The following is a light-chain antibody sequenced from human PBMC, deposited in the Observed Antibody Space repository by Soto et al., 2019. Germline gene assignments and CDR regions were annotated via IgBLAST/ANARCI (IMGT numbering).Light chain of an antibody. V-gene: IGKV1-5*01. CDR1: QSISSW. CDR2: DAS. CDR3: QQYNSYPYT. J-gene: IGKJ2*01. Sequence: DIQMTQSPSTLSASVGDRVTITCRASQSISSWLAWYQQKPGKAPKLLIYDASSLESGVPSRFSGSGSGTEFTLTISSLKTDDFATYYCQQYNSYPYTFGQGTKLEI.